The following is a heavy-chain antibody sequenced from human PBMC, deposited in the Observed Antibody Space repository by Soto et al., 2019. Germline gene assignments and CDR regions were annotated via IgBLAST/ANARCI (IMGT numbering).Heavy chain of an antibody. CDR3: AHRHRYKWNDGGWFDP. CDR2: IHWNDDK. D-gene: IGHD1-1*01. Sequence: SGPTLVNPTQTLTLTCPFSGFSPTSGVVGVGWIRQPPGKALEWLAFIHWNDDKRYSPSLKNRLTITKDTSKNQVVLTMTNMDPVDTAAYYCAHRHRYKWNDGGWFDPWGQGTLVTVSS. J-gene: IGHJ5*02. V-gene: IGHV2-5*01. CDR1: GFSPTSGVVG.